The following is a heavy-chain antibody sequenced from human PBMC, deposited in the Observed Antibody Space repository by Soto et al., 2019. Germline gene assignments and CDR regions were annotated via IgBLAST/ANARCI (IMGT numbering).Heavy chain of an antibody. V-gene: IGHV4-39*01. CDR2: IYYSGGT. J-gene: IGHJ5*02. D-gene: IGHD2-2*02. CDR3: ARQVPAAIRLGWFDP. CDR1: GGSISRSTYY. Sequence: SETLSLTCTVSGGSISRSTYYWGWIRQPPGKGLEWIGSIYYSGGTYYRPSLKSRVTISVDTSKNQFSLKLSSVTAADTAVYYCARQVPAAIRLGWFDPWGQGTLVTVS.